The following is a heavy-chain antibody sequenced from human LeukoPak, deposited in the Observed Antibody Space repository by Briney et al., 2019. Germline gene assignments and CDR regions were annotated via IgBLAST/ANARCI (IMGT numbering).Heavy chain of an antibody. CDR3: ARDFYYDSSGYPPKGSAFDI. CDR2: INHSGST. Sequence: PSETLSLTCAVYGGSFSGNFWSWIRQPPGKGLEWIGEINHSGSTNYNPSLKSRVTISVDTSKNQFSLKLSSVTAADTAVYYCARDFYYDSSGYPPKGSAFDIWGQGTMVTVSS. V-gene: IGHV4-34*01. D-gene: IGHD3-22*01. J-gene: IGHJ3*02. CDR1: GGSFSGNF.